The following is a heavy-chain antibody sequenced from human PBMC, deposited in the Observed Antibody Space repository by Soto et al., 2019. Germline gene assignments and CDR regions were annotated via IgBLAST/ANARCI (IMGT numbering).Heavy chain of an antibody. J-gene: IGHJ4*02. CDR3: VRDHYYDNSGPLDY. Sequence: QVHLVQSRGEIKKPGASVKVSCKASGYMFTTYGVNWVRQAPGQGLEWMGWISAYNAKTKYAQKFQGRVSLTTDTSTSTAYMELRSLRSDDTAIYYCVRDHYYDNSGPLDYWGQGTLVTVSS. CDR2: ISAYNAKT. CDR1: GYMFTTYG. D-gene: IGHD3-22*01. V-gene: IGHV1-18*01.